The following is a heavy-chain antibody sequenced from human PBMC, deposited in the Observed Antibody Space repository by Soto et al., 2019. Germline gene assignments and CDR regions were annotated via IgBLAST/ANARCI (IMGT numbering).Heavy chain of an antibody. CDR3: AREGIAARYYYYYYGMDV. D-gene: IGHD6-6*01. CDR2: ISSSSSYI. CDR1: GFTFSSYS. J-gene: IGHJ6*02. V-gene: IGHV3-21*01. Sequence: LRLSCAASGFTFSSYSMNWVRQAPGKGLEWVSSISSSSSYIYYADSVKGRLTISRDNAKNSLYLQMNSLRAEDTAVYYCAREGIAARYYYYYYGMDVWGQGTTVTVSS.